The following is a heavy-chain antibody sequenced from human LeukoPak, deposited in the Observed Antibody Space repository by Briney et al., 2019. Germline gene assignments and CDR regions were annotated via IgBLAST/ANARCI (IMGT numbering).Heavy chain of an antibody. CDR1: GFTFSSYA. CDR2: ISGSGGST. D-gene: IGHD3-3*02. Sequence: GGSLRLSCAASGFTFSSYAMSWVRQAPGKGLEWVSAISGSGGSTYYADSVKGRFTISRDNSKNTLCLQMNSLRAEDTAVYYCATSASSIFDAFDIWGQGTMVTVSS. CDR3: ATSASSIFDAFDI. V-gene: IGHV3-23*01. J-gene: IGHJ3*02.